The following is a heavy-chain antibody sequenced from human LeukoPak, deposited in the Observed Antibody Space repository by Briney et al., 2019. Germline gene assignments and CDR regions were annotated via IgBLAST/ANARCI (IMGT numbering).Heavy chain of an antibody. Sequence: SETLSLTCTVSGGSFSGYYWSWIRQPPGKGLEWIGEINHSGSTNYNPSLKSRVTISVDTSKNQFSLKLSSVTAADTAVYYCARGVVRGVPDYWGQGTLVTVSS. CDR3: ARGVVRGVPDY. J-gene: IGHJ4*02. D-gene: IGHD3-10*01. CDR1: GGSFSGYY. V-gene: IGHV4-34*01. CDR2: INHSGST.